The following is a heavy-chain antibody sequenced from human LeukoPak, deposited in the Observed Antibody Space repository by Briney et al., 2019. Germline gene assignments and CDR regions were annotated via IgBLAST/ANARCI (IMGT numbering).Heavy chain of an antibody. Sequence: SETLSLTCTVSGGSISSSSYYWGWIRQPPGKGLEWIGSIYYSGSTYYNPSLKSRVTISVDTSKNQFSLKLSSVTAADTAVYYCARAGSGSYLAHAFDIWGQGTMVTVSS. D-gene: IGHD3-10*01. CDR2: IYYSGST. V-gene: IGHV4-39*01. J-gene: IGHJ3*02. CDR3: ARAGSGSYLAHAFDI. CDR1: GGSISSSSYY.